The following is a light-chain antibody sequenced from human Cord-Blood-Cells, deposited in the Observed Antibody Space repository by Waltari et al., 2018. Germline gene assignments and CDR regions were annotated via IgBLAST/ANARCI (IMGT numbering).Light chain of an antibody. CDR2: AAS. CDR1: QSISSY. V-gene: IGKV1-39*01. J-gene: IGKJ2*01. Sequence: DIQMTQSPSSLSASVGDRVTITCRASQSISSYLNWYQQKPGKAPKLLIYAASSLQSGVPSRFSGSGSGTDFTLTISSLQPEDFATYYCQQSYSTPYTFGHWMNLEI. CDR3: QQSYSTPYT.